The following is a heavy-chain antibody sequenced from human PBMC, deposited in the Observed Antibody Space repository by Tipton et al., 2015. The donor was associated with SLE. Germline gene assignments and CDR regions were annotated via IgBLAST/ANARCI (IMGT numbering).Heavy chain of an antibody. CDR2: IYPGDSDT. J-gene: IGHJ4*02. D-gene: IGHD7-27*01. CDR1: GYTFTTYW. Sequence: QSGPEVKKPGESLKISCKSSGYTFTTYWIGWVRQMPGKGLEWMGIIYPGDSDTKYSPSFQGQVTISADKSISTAYLQWSSLKVSDTAMYYCARQLDLTGDIDYWGQGTLVTVSS. V-gene: IGHV5-51*01. CDR3: ARQLDLTGDIDY.